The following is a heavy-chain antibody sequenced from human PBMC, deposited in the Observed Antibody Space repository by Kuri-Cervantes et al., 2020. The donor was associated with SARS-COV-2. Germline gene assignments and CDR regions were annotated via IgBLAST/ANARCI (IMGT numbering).Heavy chain of an antibody. CDR2: IKSKTDGGTT. D-gene: IGHD3-3*01. Sequence: GGSLRLSCAASGFTFSNAWMSWVRQAPGKGLEWVGRIKSKTDGGTTDYAAPVKGRFTISRDDSKNTLYLQMNSPRAEDTAVYYCAREKSYYDFWSGYYTGSYFDYWGQGTLVTVSS. CDR3: AREKSYYDFWSGYYTGSYFDY. V-gene: IGHV3-15*01. CDR1: GFTFSNAW. J-gene: IGHJ4*02.